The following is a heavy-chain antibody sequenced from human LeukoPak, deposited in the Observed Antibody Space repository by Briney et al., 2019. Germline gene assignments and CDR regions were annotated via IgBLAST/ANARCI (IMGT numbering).Heavy chain of an antibody. CDR2: IYHSGDT. J-gene: IGHJ4*02. D-gene: IGHD6-19*01. V-gene: IGHV4-38-2*02. CDR1: GYSISRDYY. CDR3: ARTVAGFDY. Sequence: PSETLSLTCTVSGYSISRDYYWGWIRQPPGEGLEWIGSIYHSGDTHYSPSLRSRVTISVDTSKNQFSLKLSSVTAADTAVYYCARTVAGFDYWGRGTLVTVSS.